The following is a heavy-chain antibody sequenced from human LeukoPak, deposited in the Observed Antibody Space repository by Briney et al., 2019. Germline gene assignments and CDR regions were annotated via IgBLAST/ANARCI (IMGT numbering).Heavy chain of an antibody. V-gene: IGHV4-34*01. D-gene: IGHD3-22*01. J-gene: IGHJ4*02. CDR2: INHSGST. Sequence: SETLSLTCAVYGGSFSGYYWSWIRQPPGKGLGWIGEINHSGSTNYNPSLKSRVTISVDTSKNQFSLKLSSVTAADTAVYYCAREGYDSSGLVYWGQGTLVTVSS. CDR3: AREGYDSSGLVY. CDR1: GGSFSGYY.